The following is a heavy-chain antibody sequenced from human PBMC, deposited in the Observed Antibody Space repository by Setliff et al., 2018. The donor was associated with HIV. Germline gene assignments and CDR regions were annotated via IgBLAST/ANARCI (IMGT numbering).Heavy chain of an antibody. CDR2: IYYSGST. D-gene: IGHD5-12*01. J-gene: IGHJ4*02. V-gene: IGHV4-39*01. CDR1: GGSVSSTSNY. CDR3: ARIQVGGYNFYFDY. Sequence: PSETLSLTCSVSGGSVSSTSNYWGWIRQPPGKGLEWIGSIYYSGSTYYNPSLKSRVTISVDTSKNQFSLKLSSVTAADTAVYYCARIQVGGYNFYFDYWGQGTLVTVSS.